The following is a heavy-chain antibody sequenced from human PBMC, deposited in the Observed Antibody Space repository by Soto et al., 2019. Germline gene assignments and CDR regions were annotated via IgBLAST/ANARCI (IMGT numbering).Heavy chain of an antibody. D-gene: IGHD1-1*01. Sequence: PGGSLRLSFAASGFTFTKTCMNWVRQVPGKGLEWVGRIKTKTDGGTTDYAAPVKGRFTISRDDSKNTLYLQMNNLKTEDTAVYYCTSQYNYWGQGTLVTVSS. CDR3: TSQYNY. CDR1: GFTFTKTC. V-gene: IGHV3-15*07. CDR2: IKTKTDGGTT. J-gene: IGHJ4*02.